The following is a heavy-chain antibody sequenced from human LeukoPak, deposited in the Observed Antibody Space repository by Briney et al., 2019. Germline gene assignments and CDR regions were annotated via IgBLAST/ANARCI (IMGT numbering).Heavy chain of an antibody. Sequence: PSQTLSLTCTVSGGSISSGDYYWSWIRQPPGKGLEWIGYIYYSGSTYYNPSLKSRVTISADTSKNQFSLKLSSVTAADTAVYYCVRAGGYSLDYYYYYMDVWGKGTTVTVSS. CDR3: VRAGGYSLDYYYYYMDV. D-gene: IGHD5-12*01. CDR1: GGSISSGDYY. CDR2: IYYSGST. V-gene: IGHV4-30-4*08. J-gene: IGHJ6*03.